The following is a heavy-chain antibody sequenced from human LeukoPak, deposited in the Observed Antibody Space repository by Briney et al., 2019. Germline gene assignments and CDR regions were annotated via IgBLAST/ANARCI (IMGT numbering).Heavy chain of an antibody. CDR1: GYSISSGFY. CDR2: IYHSGST. CDR3: ARHGLSGSGYSQFDY. D-gene: IGHD3-22*01. V-gene: IGHV4-38-2*01. J-gene: IGHJ4*02. Sequence: PSETLSLTCAVSGYSISSGFYWGWIRQPPGKGLEWIGHIYHSGSTYYKPSLKNRVTISVDTSNIQFSLKLSSVTTADTAVYYCARHGLSGSGYSQFDYWGQGTLVTVSS.